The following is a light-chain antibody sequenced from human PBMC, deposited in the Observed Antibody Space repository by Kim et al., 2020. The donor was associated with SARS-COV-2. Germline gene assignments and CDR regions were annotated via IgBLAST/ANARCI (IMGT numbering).Light chain of an antibody. CDR2: GAS. CDR1: QDIRNY. V-gene: IGKV1-33*01. J-gene: IGKJ4*01. CDR3: QQYDNLPLT. Sequence: ASVGDRVTITCQASQDIRNYLNWYQQKPEKAPQVLIYGASKLETGVPSRFSGSGSGTEYAFTISSLQPEDIAMYYCQQYDNLPLTFGGGTKVDIK.